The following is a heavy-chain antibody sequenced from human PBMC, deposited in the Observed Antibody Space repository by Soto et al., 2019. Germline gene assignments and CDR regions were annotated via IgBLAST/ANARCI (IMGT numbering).Heavy chain of an antibody. J-gene: IGHJ4*02. V-gene: IGHV3-33*01. D-gene: IGHD3-10*01. CDR1: GFTFSSYG. CDR3: ARDPPLWFGESASDY. CDR2: IWYDGSNK. Sequence: GGSLRLSCAASGFTFSSYGMHWVRQAPGKGLEWVAVIWYDGSNKYYADSVKGRFTISRDNSKNTLYLQMNSLRAEDTAVYYCARDPPLWFGESASDYWGQGTLVTVSS.